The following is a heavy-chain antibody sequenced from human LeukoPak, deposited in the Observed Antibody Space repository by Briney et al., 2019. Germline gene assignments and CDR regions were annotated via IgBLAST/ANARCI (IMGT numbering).Heavy chain of an antibody. Sequence: SETLSLTCTVSGGSISSSSYYWGWIRQPPGKGLESIGSIYYSGSTYYNPSLKSRVTISVDKSKNQFSLKLSSVTAADTAVYYCARDTRPFGELSTSYFDYWGQGTLVTVSS. D-gene: IGHD3-10*01. CDR3: ARDTRPFGELSTSYFDY. V-gene: IGHV4-39*07. J-gene: IGHJ4*02. CDR2: IYYSGST. CDR1: GGSISSSSYY.